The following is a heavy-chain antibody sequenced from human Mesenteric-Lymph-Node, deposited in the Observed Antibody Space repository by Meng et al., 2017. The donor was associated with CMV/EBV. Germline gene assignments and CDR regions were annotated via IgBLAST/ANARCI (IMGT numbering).Heavy chain of an antibody. CDR3: ARSDPLTGAPSDY. Sequence: CAASGFPVSSNYLSWVRQAPGKGLEWVSVIYTGDITYYADSVKGRFTISRDNSMNTLYLQMNSLRAEDTALYYCARSDPLTGAPSDYWGQGTLVTVSS. CDR2: IYTGDIT. V-gene: IGHV3-66*01. D-gene: IGHD1-20*01. CDR1: GFPVSSNY. J-gene: IGHJ4*02.